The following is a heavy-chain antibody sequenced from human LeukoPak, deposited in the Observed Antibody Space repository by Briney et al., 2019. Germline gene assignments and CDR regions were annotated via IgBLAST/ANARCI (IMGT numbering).Heavy chain of an antibody. V-gene: IGHV4-4*07. CDR3: ARDALDSSGYYDQYYFDY. CDR1: GGSISSYY. J-gene: IGHJ4*02. CDR2: IYTSGST. Sequence: SETLSLTCTVSGGSISSYYWSWIRQPAGKGLEWIGRIYTSGSTNYNPSLKSRVTMSVDTSKNQFSLKLSSVTAADTAVYYCARDALDSSGYYDQYYFDYWGQGTLVTVSS. D-gene: IGHD3-22*01.